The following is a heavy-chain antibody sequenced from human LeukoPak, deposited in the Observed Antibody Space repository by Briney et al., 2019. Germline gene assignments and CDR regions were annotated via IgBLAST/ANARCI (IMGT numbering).Heavy chain of an antibody. CDR3: RKAQGPHDAFDI. CDR2: ISYDGTNK. CDR1: GFTFSSYT. J-gene: IGHJ3*02. V-gene: IGHV3-30*04. Sequence: PGRSLRLSCAASGFTFSSYTMHWVRQAPGTGLEWVAFISYDGTNKYYADSVKGRFTISRDNSKNTLYLQMNSLRAEDTAVYYCRKAQGPHDAFDIWGQGTMVTVSS.